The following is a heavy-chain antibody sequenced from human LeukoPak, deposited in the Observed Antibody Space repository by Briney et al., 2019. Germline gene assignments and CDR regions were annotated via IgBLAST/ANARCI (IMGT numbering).Heavy chain of an antibody. CDR1: GYMFAVFG. J-gene: IGHJ3*01. CDR2: IRVHNGDT. CDR3: ARDRYDVGVAFDF. V-gene: IGHV1-18*01. Sequence: ASVKVSCKASGYMFAVFGITWVRQAPGQGLEWMGSIRVHNGDTNYAQKFQGRLTMTTDTSATTAYVELRSLKSDDTAVYYCARDRYDVGVAFDFWAQGKMVTVSS. D-gene: IGHD3-16*02.